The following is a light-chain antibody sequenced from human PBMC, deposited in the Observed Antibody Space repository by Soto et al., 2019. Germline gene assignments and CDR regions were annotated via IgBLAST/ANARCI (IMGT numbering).Light chain of an antibody. V-gene: IGLV2-14*01. CDR2: GVT. CDR3: SSYTSGNTRYV. J-gene: IGLJ1*01. Sequence: QSVLTQPASVSGSPGQSITISCTGTSSDVGGYNYVSWYQQHPGKAPKLMVYGVTNRPSGVSTRFSGSKSGSTASLTISGLQAEDEADYYCSSYTSGNTRYVFGSGTKVTVL. CDR1: SSDVGGYNY.